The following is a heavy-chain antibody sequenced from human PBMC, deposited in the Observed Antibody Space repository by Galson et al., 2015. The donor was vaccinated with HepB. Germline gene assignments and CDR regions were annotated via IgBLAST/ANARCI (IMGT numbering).Heavy chain of an antibody. CDR2: ISGSGGST. D-gene: IGHD2-2*01. J-gene: IGHJ4*02. CDR3: AKDLLAVVVPAAIGY. CDR1: GFTFSSYA. V-gene: IGHV3-23*01. Sequence: SLRLSCAASGFTFSSYAMSWVRQAPGKGLEWVSAISGSGGSTYYADSVKGRFTISRDNSKNTLYLQMNSLRAEDTAVYYCAKDLLAVVVPAAIGYWGQGTLVTASS.